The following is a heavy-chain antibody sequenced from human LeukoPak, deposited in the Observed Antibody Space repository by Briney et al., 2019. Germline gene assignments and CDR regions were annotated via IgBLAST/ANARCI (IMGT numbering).Heavy chain of an antibody. D-gene: IGHD3-10*01. V-gene: IGHV3-21*01. CDR3: ARGGIITMVRGADYYYGMDV. CDR2: ISSSSSYI. CDR1: GFTFSSYS. J-gene: IGHJ6*02. Sequence: GGSLRLSCAASGFTFSSYSMNWVRKAPGKGLEWVSSISSSSSYIYYADSVKGRFTISRDNAKTSLYLQMNSLRAEDTAVYYCARGGIITMVRGADYYYGMDVWGQGTTVTVSS.